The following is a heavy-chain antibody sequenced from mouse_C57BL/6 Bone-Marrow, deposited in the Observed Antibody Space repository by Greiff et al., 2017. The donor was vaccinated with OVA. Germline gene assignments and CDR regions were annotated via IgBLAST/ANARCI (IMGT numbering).Heavy chain of an antibody. CDR3: ARHGDYGSFFDY. V-gene: IGHV5-6*01. CDR1: GFPFSSYG. D-gene: IGHD1-1*01. Sequence: EVQLVESGGDLVKPGGSLKLSCAASGFPFSSYGMSWVRQTPDKRLEWVATISSGGSYTYYPDSVKGRFTISRDNAKNTLYLQMSSLNSEDTAMYYCARHGDYGSFFDYWGQGTTLTVSS. J-gene: IGHJ2*01. CDR2: ISSGGSYT.